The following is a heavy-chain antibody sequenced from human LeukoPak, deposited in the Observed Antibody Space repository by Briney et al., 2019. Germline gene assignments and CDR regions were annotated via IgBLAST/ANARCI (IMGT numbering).Heavy chain of an antibody. D-gene: IGHD5-18*01. Sequence: SETLSLTCTVSGGSISSYYWSWIRQPPGKGLEWIGYVYYSGSTNCNPSLKSRVTISVDTSKNQFSLKLSSVTAADTAVYYCAIYSYGNYDTFDIWGQGTMVTVSS. CDR2: VYYSGST. J-gene: IGHJ3*02. CDR1: GGSISSYY. V-gene: IGHV4-59*08. CDR3: AIYSYGNYDTFDI.